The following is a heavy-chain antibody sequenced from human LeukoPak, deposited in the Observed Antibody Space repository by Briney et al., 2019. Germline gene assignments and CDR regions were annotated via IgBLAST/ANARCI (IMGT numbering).Heavy chain of an antibody. Sequence: SVKVSCKASGGTFSSYAISWVRQAPGQGLEWMGRIIPIFGTANYAQKFKGRVTITTDESTSTAYMELSSLRSEDTAVYYCARGGWYYYGSGSSNWFDPWGQGTLVTVSS. CDR3: ARGGWYYYGSGSSNWFDP. CDR1: GGTFSSYA. J-gene: IGHJ5*02. D-gene: IGHD3-10*01. CDR2: IIPIFGTA. V-gene: IGHV1-69*05.